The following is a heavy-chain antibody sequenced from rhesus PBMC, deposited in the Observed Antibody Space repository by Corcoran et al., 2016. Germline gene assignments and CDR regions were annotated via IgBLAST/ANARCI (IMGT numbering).Heavy chain of an antibody. CDR1: GGSISAAYY. CDR2: ISGRGGAT. Sequence: QLQLQESGPGLVKPSETLSITCAASGGSISAAYYWQLFRQPPGKGLEWIGYISGRGGATNYNPSLTNRVTISIDTSKNQFSLKLNSVTAADTAVYYCARGSNSPAYWGQGVLVTVSS. D-gene: IGHD4-23*01. CDR3: ARGSNSPAY. J-gene: IGHJ4*01. V-gene: IGHV4-106*01.